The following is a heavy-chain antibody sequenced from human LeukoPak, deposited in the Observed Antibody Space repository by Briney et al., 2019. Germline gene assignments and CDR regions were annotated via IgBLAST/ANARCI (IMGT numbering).Heavy chain of an antibody. D-gene: IGHD3-22*01. Sequence: LSLTCAVYGGSFSCYYWSWIRHPPGKGLEWVSYISSSGSTIYYADSVKGRFTISRDNAKNSLYLQMNSLRAEDTAVYYCARQLDYSDSSGYGFDYWGQGTLVTVSS. CDR2: ISSSGSTI. CDR1: GGSFSCYY. CDR3: ARQLDYSDSSGYGFDY. V-gene: IGHV3-11*01. J-gene: IGHJ4*02.